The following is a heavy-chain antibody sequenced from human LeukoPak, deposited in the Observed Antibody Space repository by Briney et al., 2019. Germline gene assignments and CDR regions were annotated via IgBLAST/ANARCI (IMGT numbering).Heavy chain of an antibody. CDR3: ARDIEEEVKSV. J-gene: IGHJ4*02. CDR2: IYHSGST. D-gene: IGHD2-15*01. CDR1: GYSISSGYY. V-gene: IGHV4-38-2*02. Sequence: SETLSLTCTVSGYSISSGYYWGWIRQPPGKGLEWIGSIYHSGSTYYNPSLKSRVTISVDTSKNQFSLKLSSVTAADTAVYYCARDIEEEVKSVWGQGTLVTVSS.